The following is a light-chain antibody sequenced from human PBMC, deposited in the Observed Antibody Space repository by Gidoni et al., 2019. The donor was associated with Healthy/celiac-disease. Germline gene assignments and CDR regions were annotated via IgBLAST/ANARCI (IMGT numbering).Light chain of an antibody. CDR3: QQYYSTLWT. Sequence: DIVMTQSPDSLAVSLGERATIHCKSSQIVLYSSNNKNYLAWYQQKPGQPPKLLIYWASTRESGVPDRLSGSGSGTDFTLPISSLQTEDVAVSSCQQYYSTLWTFGQGTKVDIQ. J-gene: IGKJ1*01. CDR2: WAS. V-gene: IGKV4-1*01. CDR1: QIVLYSSNNKNY.